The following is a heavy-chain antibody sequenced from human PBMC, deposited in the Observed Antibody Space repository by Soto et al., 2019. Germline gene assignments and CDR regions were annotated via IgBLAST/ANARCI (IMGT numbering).Heavy chain of an antibody. CDR1: GFTFSSYA. CDR3: VRRFLYDFWSGYLPSRYFGMDG. J-gene: IGHJ6*02. D-gene: IGHD3-3*01. V-gene: IGHV3-30-3*01. CDR2: ISYDGSNK. Sequence: PGGSLRLSCASSGFTFSSYAMHWVRQAPGKGLERVAVISYDGSNKYYADSLKCRFTISRDNSKNTLYLQMNSLRAEDTAVYYCVRRFLYDFWSGYLPSRYFGMDGWGQGTTVTVSS.